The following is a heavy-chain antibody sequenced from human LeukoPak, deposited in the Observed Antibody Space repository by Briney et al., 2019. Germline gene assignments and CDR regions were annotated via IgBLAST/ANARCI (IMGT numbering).Heavy chain of an antibody. J-gene: IGHJ3*02. V-gene: IGHV3-23*01. CDR3: ARGNRYSDAFDI. CDR1: GFTFSSYA. CDR2: ISGSGGST. Sequence: GGSLRLSCAASGFTFSSYAMSWVRQAPGKGLEWVSAISGSGGSTYYADSVKGRFTISRDNSKNTLYLQLNSLRAEDTAVYYCARGNRYSDAFDIWGQGTMVTVSS. D-gene: IGHD3-9*01.